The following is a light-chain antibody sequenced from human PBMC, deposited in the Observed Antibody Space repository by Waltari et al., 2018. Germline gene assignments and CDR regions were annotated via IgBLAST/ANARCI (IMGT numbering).Light chain of an antibody. CDR3: QQLRSYPRIT. Sequence: CRARQAIVIYYAWYQQKPGKAPNLLIYAASTLQSGVPSRFIGSGSGTEFTLTISSLQPEDFATYYCQQLRSYPRITFGQGTRLDI. J-gene: IGKJ5*01. V-gene: IGKV1-9*01. CDR2: AAS. CDR1: QAIVIY.